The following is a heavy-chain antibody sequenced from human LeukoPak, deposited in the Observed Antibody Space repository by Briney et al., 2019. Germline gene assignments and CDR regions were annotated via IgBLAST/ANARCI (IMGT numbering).Heavy chain of an antibody. J-gene: IGHJ4*02. CDR2: ITGSGGDT. V-gene: IGHV3-23*01. D-gene: IGHD6-19*01. CDR3: AKDGVGSSGPFSY. Sequence: PGGSLRLSCAASGFTFSTYAMGWVRQAPGKGLEWVSAITGSGGDTYYADSVKGRFTISGDNSKNTLYLQMNSLRAEDTALYYCAKDGVGSSGPFSYWGQGTLVTVSS. CDR1: GFTFSTYA.